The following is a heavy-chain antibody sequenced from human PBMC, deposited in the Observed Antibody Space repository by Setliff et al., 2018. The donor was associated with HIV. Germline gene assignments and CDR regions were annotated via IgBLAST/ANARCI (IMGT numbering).Heavy chain of an antibody. V-gene: IGHV3-48*03. D-gene: IGHD7-27*01. J-gene: IGHJ4*02. CDR2: ISTSGSTI. Sequence: PGGSLRLSCAASEFTLSYYSMNWVRQAPGKGLEWISYISTSGSTIYYADSVKGRFTISRDNAKNSLYLQMNSLRSEDTAVYYCAREGPQTGDHSLALFWGQGTVVTVSS. CDR3: AREGPQTGDHSLALF. CDR1: EFTLSYYS.